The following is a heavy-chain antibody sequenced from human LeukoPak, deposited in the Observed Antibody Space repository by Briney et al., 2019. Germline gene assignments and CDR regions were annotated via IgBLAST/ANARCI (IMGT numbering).Heavy chain of an antibody. CDR3: ARGRRGTIFGVVTSNGYLYYYYYMDV. Sequence: SETLYLTCTVSGGSISSYYWSWIRQPAGKGLEWIGYIYYSGSTNYNPSLKSRVTISVDTSKNQFSLKLSSVTAADTAVYYCARGRRGTIFGVVTSNGYLYYYYYMDVWGKGTTVTVSS. CDR2: IYYSGST. D-gene: IGHD3-3*01. V-gene: IGHV4-59*01. J-gene: IGHJ6*03. CDR1: GGSISSYY.